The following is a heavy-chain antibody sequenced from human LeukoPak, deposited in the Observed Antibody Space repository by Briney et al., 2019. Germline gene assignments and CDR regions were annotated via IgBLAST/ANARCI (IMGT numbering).Heavy chain of an antibody. CDR1: GYTFTSYG. J-gene: IGHJ5*02. Sequence: ASVKVSCKASGYTFTSYGISWVRQAPGQGHEWMGWISAYNGNTNYAQKLQGRVTMTTDTSTSTAYMELRSLRSDDTAVYYCARDNYYGSGSNDGWFDPWGQGTLVTVSS. V-gene: IGHV1-18*01. CDR2: ISAYNGNT. D-gene: IGHD3-10*01. CDR3: ARDNYYGSGSNDGWFDP.